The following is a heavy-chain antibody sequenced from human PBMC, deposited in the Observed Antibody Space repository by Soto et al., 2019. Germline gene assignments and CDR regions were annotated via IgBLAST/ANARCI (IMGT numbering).Heavy chain of an antibody. D-gene: IGHD2-2*01. Sequence: QVQLVQSGAEVQKPGSSVKVSCKASGGTFSSYAISWVRQAPGQGLEWMGGIIPISGTANYAQKFQGRVTITADESTSTAYMELSSLRSEDTAVYYCARSQGSSTSLEIYYYYYYGMDVWGQGTRVNVSS. CDR1: GGTFSSYA. CDR2: IIPISGTA. V-gene: IGHV1-69*01. CDR3: ARSQGSSTSLEIYYYYYYGMDV. J-gene: IGHJ6*02.